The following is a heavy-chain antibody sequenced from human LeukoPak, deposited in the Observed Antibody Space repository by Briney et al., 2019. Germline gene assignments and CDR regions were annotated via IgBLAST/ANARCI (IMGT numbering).Heavy chain of an antibody. Sequence: GGSLRLSCAASGFIVSTNYMTWVRQAPGKGLEWVSIIYIGGSTEYTDSVKGRFTISRDNSKNTLYLQMNSLRAEDTAVYYCARGAARMVEIATIISFEYWGQGTLVTVSS. J-gene: IGHJ4*02. V-gene: IGHV3-66*01. D-gene: IGHD5-24*01. CDR1: GFIVSTNY. CDR2: IYIGGST. CDR3: ARGAARMVEIATIISFEY.